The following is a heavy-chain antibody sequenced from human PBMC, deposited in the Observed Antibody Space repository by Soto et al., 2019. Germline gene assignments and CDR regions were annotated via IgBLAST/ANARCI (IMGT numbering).Heavy chain of an antibody. J-gene: IGHJ6*02. CDR2: IWYDGSNK. Sequence: LRLSCAASGFTFSSYGMHWVRQAPCKGLEWVAVIWYDGSNKYYADSVKGRFTISRDNSKNTLYLQMNSLRAEDTAVYYCARVLYSSSWYDYYYGMDVWGQGTTVTVYS. V-gene: IGHV3-33*01. D-gene: IGHD6-13*01. CDR3: ARVLYSSSWYDYYYGMDV. CDR1: GFTFSSYG.